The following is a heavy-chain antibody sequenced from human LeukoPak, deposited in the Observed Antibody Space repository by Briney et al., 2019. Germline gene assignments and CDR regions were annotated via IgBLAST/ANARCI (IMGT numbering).Heavy chain of an antibody. D-gene: IGHD3-10*01. CDR3: ARGPPQDAVVRGVTFDY. V-gene: IGHV3-21*01. Sequence: GGSLRLSCAASGFTFSSYSMNWVRQAPGKGLEWVSSISSSSSYIYYADSVKGRFTISRDNAKNSLYLQMNSLRAEDTAVYYCARGPPQDAVVRGVTFDYWGQGTLVTVSS. J-gene: IGHJ4*02. CDR1: GFTFSSYS. CDR2: ISSSSSYI.